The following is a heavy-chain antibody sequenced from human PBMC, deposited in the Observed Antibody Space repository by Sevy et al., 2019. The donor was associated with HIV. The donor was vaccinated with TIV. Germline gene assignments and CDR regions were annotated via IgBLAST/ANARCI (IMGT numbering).Heavy chain of an antibody. Sequence: GGSLRLSCAASGFTFSSYAMSWVRQAPGKGLEWVSAISGSGGSTYYADSVKGRFTISGDNSKNTLYLQMNSLRAEDTAVYYCAKVFGIAAAGTWWFDPWGQGTLVTVSS. CDR1: GFTFSSYA. J-gene: IGHJ5*02. CDR2: ISGSGGST. CDR3: AKVFGIAAAGTWWFDP. V-gene: IGHV3-23*01. D-gene: IGHD6-13*01.